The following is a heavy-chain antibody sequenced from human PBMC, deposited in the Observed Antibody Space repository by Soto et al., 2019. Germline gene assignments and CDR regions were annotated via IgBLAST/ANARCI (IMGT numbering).Heavy chain of an antibody. Sequence: SETLCLTCAAYGMTFSGYYWSWIRQPPGKGLEWIGEINHSGSTNYTPSLRSRVTISVDTSKNQFSLRLSSVTAADTAVYYCARGFWSFSARLFIYFDYWGQGTLVTVSS. CDR1: GMTFSGYY. J-gene: IGHJ4*02. V-gene: IGHV4-34*01. D-gene: IGHD3-22*01. CDR2: INHSGST. CDR3: ARGFWSFSARLFIYFDY.